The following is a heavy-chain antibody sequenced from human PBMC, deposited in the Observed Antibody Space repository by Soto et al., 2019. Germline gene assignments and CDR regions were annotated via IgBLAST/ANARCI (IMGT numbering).Heavy chain of an antibody. CDR3: ARDRVRGYSNPRADY. CDR2: ISSSGSTI. CDR1: GFTFSDYY. Sequence: QVQLVESGGGLVKPGGSLRLSCAASGFTFSDYYMSWLRQAPGTGLEWVSYISSSGSTIYYADSVKGRFTISRDNAKNSLYLQMNSLRAEDTAVYYCARDRVRGYSNPRADYWGQGTLVTVSS. V-gene: IGHV3-11*01. D-gene: IGHD5-18*01. J-gene: IGHJ4*02.